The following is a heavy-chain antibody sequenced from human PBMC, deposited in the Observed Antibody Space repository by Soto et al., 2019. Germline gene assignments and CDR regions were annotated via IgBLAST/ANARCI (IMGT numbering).Heavy chain of an antibody. Sequence: GGSRRLSCAASGFIFSNYGMEWVRQAPGKGLEWLAVISYDGSNKYYADSVKGRFTISRDSSKNTVYLQMSSLRPEDTAVYYCAKDRGITMLVSGGMDVWGQGTTVTVSS. D-gene: IGHD3-22*01. V-gene: IGHV3-30*18. CDR2: ISYDGSNK. J-gene: IGHJ6*02. CDR1: GFIFSNYG. CDR3: AKDRGITMLVSGGMDV.